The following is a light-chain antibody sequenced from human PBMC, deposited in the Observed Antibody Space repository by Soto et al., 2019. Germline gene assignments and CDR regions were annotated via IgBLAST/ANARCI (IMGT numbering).Light chain of an antibody. CDR1: QFLSSY. V-gene: IGKV3-20*01. Sequence: EVVLTQSPVTLSLSPVERSSLSCRASQFLSSYLAWYQPKPDQAPRLLIFGASSRATGIPDRFSGSGSGTDFTLTISRLEPEDFAVYYCQQYGSSPITCGQGTRREIK. J-gene: IGKJ5*01. CDR2: GAS. CDR3: QQYGSSPIT.